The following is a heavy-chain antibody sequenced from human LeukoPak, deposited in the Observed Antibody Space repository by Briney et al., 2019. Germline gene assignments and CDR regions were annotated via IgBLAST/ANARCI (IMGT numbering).Heavy chain of an antibody. CDR1: GYTFSNYA. Sequence: GGSLRLSCVASGYTFSNYAMSWVRQAPGKGLEYVSPISASGLSTYYTDSVRARFTNSRDNSKNTLYLQMHSLRAEDTAVYYCAKETSITGAGDFWGQGALVTVSS. V-gene: IGHV3-23*01. CDR2: ISASGLST. D-gene: IGHD1-20*01. J-gene: IGHJ4*02. CDR3: AKETSITGAGDF.